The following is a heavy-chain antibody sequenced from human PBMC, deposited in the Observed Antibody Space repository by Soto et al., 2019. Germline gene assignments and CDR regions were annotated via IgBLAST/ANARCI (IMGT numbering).Heavy chain of an antibody. CDR3: ARGVAGTGFDL. J-gene: IGHJ4*02. V-gene: IGHV6-1*01. D-gene: IGHD6-19*01. CDR1: GDXVSSNTDA. Sequence: QXLSLTWAISGDXVSSNTDAWNWIRSSPSRGLEWLGRTYYRSNWRHDYAVSVKSRITVNPDTSKNHFSLQLNSVTTDDTAVYYCARGVAGTGFDLWGQGTLVTVSS. CDR2: TYYRSNWRH.